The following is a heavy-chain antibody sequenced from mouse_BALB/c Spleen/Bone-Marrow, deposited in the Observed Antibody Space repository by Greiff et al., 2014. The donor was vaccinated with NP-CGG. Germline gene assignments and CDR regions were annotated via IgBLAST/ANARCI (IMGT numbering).Heavy chain of an antibody. Sequence: EVKLVESGGGLVQHGGSLRLSCATSGFTFTEYYMSWVRQPPGKALEWLGFIRNKANGYTTEYSASVKGRFTISRDNSQSILYLQMNTLRAEDSATYYCARDSVYGSSYWHFDVWGAGTTVTVSS. J-gene: IGHJ1*01. D-gene: IGHD1-1*01. CDR3: ARDSVYGSSYWHFDV. V-gene: IGHV7-3*02. CDR2: IRNKANGYTT. CDR1: GFTFTEYY.